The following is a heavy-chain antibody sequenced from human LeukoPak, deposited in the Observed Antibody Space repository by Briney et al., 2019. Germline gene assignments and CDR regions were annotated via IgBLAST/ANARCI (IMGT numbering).Heavy chain of an antibody. J-gene: IGHJ6*03. CDR3: ARSYSNYDYYYYYMDV. CDR2: IIPIFGTA. D-gene: IGHD4-11*01. CDR1: GGTFSSYA. V-gene: IGHV1-69*06. Sequence: ASVKVSCKASGGTFSSYAISWVRQAPGQGREWMGRIIPIFGTANYAQKFQGRVTITADKSTSTAYMELSSLRSEDTAVYYCARSYSNYDYYYYYMDVWGKGTTVTVSS.